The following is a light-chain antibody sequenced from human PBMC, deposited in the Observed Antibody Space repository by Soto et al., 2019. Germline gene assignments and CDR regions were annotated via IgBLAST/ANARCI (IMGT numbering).Light chain of an antibody. V-gene: IGKV1-5*03. J-gene: IGKJ1*01. CDR2: KAS. CDR1: QSISSW. CDR3: QQYNSYST. Sequence: DIQMTQSPSTLSASVGDRVTITCRASQSISSWLAWYQQKPGKAPKLLIYKASSLESGVPSRFSGSGSGTEFTLTISSLQPDAFATYYCQQYNSYSTFGHGTKVDIK.